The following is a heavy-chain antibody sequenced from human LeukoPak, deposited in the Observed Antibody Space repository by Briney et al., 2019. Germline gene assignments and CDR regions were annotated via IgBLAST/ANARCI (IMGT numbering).Heavy chain of an antibody. V-gene: IGHV1-69*06. D-gene: IGHD3-10*01. CDR3: ASTQIGRGSGSYYYFDY. CDR2: IIPIFGTA. Sequence: SVKVSCKASGGTFSSYAISWVRQAPGQGLEWMGGIIPIFGTANYAQKFQGRVTITADKSTSTAYMELSSLRSEDTAVYYCASTQIGRGSGSYYYFDYWGQGTLVTVSS. J-gene: IGHJ4*02. CDR1: GGTFSSYA.